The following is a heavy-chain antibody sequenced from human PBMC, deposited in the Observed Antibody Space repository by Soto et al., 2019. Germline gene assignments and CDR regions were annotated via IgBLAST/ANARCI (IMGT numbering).Heavy chain of an antibody. J-gene: IGHJ3*02. CDR2: IHASGST. D-gene: IGHD2-8*02. CDR3: TKSFAATAGIYAFDI. Sequence: QVQLQESGPGLVKPSETLSLTCTVSGGSISSYDWSWLRQPAGKGLEWIGRIHASGSTNYNPSLKSRVSMSEDMSKSQISLKLTSVTAADTAVYYCTKSFAATAGIYAFDIWGKGTMVTVSS. V-gene: IGHV4-4*07. CDR1: GGSISSYD.